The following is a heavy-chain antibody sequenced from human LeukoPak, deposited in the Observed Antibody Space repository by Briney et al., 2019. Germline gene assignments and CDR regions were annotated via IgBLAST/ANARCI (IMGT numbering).Heavy chain of an antibody. CDR1: GFTFSHYS. Sequence: GGSLRLSCEASGFTFSHYSMNWVRQAPGKGLEWVSYIMTDSGTKYYAGSVEGRFTISRDNAKNSLYLEMNSLRDDNTAVYYCARDYYGIAVASTRLGYYFDYWGQGTLVTVSS. J-gene: IGHJ4*02. D-gene: IGHD6-19*01. CDR2: IMTDSGTK. CDR3: ARDYYGIAVASTRLGYYFDY. V-gene: IGHV3-48*02.